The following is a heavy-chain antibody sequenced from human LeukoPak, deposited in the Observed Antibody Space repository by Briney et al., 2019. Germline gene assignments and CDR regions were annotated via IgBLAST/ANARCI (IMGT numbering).Heavy chain of an antibody. J-gene: IGHJ3*02. CDR2: IYYSGST. V-gene: IGHV4-59*11. Sequence: PPETLSLTCTVSGGSISSHYWNWIRQPPGKGLEWIGYIYYSGSTNYNPSLKSRVTISVDTSKNQFSLKLSSVTAADTAVYYCARETTVVTPGRSDVFDIWGQGTMVTVSS. CDR3: ARETTVVTPGRSDVFDI. CDR1: GGSISSHY. D-gene: IGHD4-23*01.